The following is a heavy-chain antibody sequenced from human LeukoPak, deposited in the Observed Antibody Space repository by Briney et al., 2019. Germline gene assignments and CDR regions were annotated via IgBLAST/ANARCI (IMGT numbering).Heavy chain of an antibody. CDR3: ARTLYYDILTGYSPTPYYFDD. D-gene: IGHD3-9*01. CDR2: IKQDRREK. Sequence: GGSLRLSCAASGFTFSSYWMSWVPQAPGKGLEWGANIKQDRREKYYVHSVKGRFTISRDNAKNSLYLQMSSLRAEDTAVYYCARTLYYDILTGYSPTPYYFDDWDQGTLVTVSS. V-gene: IGHV3-7*03. J-gene: IGHJ4*02. CDR1: GFTFSSYW.